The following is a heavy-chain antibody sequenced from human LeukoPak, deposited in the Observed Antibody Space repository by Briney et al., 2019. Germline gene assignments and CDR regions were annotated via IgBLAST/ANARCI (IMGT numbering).Heavy chain of an antibody. Sequence: SVKVSCKASRGTFSSTTINWVRQAPGQGLEWMGGITPIFRTPNYAQKFQGRVTITAVESMSTAYMELSSLRSEDTAVYYCARGWLAETTVVTPYNYWGQGTLVTVSS. D-gene: IGHD2-21*02. CDR2: ITPIFRTP. V-gene: IGHV1-69*13. CDR1: RGTFSSTT. J-gene: IGHJ4*02. CDR3: ARGWLAETTVVTPYNY.